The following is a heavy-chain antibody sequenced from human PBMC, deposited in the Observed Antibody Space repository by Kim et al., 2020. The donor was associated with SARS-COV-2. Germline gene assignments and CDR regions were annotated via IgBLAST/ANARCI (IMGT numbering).Heavy chain of an antibody. J-gene: IGHJ4*02. V-gene: IGHV3-30*01. D-gene: IGHD2-2*01. Sequence: YYADSVKGRFTISRDNSKNTLYLQMNSLRAEDTAVYYCARDSLSTSVFDYWGQGTLVTVSS. CDR3: ARDSLSTSVFDY.